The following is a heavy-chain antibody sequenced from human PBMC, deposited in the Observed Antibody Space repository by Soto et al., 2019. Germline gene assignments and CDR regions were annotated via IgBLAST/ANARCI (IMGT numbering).Heavy chain of an antibody. CDR2: INPSDGTT. D-gene: IGHD3-22*01. V-gene: IGHV1-3*01. CDR3: ARGGIFDSSGYYYFSAFDI. CDR1: GYTFTSYA. J-gene: IGHJ3*02. Sequence: EASVKVSCKASGYTFTSYAMHWVRQAPGQGLEWMGIINPSDGTTTYAQKFQGRVTITRDTSASTAYMELSSLRSEDTAVYYCARGGIFDSSGYYYFSAFDIWGQGTMVTVSS.